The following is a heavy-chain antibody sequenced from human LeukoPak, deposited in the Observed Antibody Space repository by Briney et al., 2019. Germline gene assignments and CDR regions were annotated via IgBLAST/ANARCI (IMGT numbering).Heavy chain of an antibody. CDR2: ISGSGDST. J-gene: IGHJ4*02. D-gene: IGHD3-22*01. V-gene: IGHV3-23*01. CDR3: ANVYDTSGVRGNY. CDR1: GLSFSSFA. Sequence: GGSLRLSCAASGLSFSSFAMSWVRQAPGKGLEWVSAISGSGDSTYYADSVKGRFTISRDNSQNTLYLQMNSLRVEDTAVYYCANVYDTSGVRGNYWGQGTLVTVST.